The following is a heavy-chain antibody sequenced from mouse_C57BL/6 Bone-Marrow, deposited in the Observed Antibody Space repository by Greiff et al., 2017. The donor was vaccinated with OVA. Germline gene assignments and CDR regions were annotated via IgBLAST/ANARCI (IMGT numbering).Heavy chain of an antibody. CDR2: ISSGSSTI. CDR3: ARGGYGAY. CDR1: GFPFSDYG. Sequence: DVHLVESGGGLVKPGGSLKLSCAASGFPFSDYGMHWVRQAPEKGLVWVAYISSGSSTIYYADTVKGRFTISRNNAKNTLFLQMTSLRSEDTAMYYCARGGYGAYWGQGTLVTVSA. V-gene: IGHV5-17*01. J-gene: IGHJ3*01. D-gene: IGHD2-2*01.